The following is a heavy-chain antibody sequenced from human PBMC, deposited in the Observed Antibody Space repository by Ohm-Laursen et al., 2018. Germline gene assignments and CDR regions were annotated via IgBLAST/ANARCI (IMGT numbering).Heavy chain of an antibody. CDR1: GFTFPNYA. J-gene: IGHJ3*01. V-gene: IGHV3-9*01. Sequence: SLRLSCAASGFTFPNYAIHWVRQAPGKGLEWVSGVSWNSDTTGYAVSVKGRFTITRDNAKNSVYLQMNSLRPEDTALYYCVKARSPGSYFLPFDVWGQGAMVTVSS. D-gene: IGHD1-26*01. CDR3: VKARSPGSYFLPFDV. CDR2: VSWNSDTT.